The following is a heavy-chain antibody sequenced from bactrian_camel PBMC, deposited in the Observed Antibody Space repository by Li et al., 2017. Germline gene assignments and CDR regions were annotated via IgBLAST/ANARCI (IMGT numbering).Heavy chain of an antibody. V-gene: IGHV3S9*01. CDR3: ATAFRGFVPSES. D-gene: IGHD5*01. CDR1: GFTFDDSD. J-gene: IGHJ4*01. CDR2: IYSDGTT. Sequence: QVQLVESGGGSVQAGGSLRLSCTASGFTFDDSDMGWSRQAPGKELEWASSIYSDGTTYYADSVKGRFTISRDNAKSTLYLHMNSLKTEDTAVYYCATAFRGFVPSESWGQGTQVTVS.